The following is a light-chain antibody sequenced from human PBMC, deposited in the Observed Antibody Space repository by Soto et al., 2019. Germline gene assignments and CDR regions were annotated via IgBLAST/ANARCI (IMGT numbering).Light chain of an antibody. CDR3: QQYNKWPLT. Sequence: EIVMTQSPATLSVSPGERATLSCRASQSVSSNLAWYQQRPGQAPGLLIYGTSTRATGIPARFSGSGSGTEFTLTISSLQSEDFAVYHCQQYNKWPLTFGQGTKVEIK. CDR1: QSVSSN. J-gene: IGKJ1*01. CDR2: GTS. V-gene: IGKV3-15*01.